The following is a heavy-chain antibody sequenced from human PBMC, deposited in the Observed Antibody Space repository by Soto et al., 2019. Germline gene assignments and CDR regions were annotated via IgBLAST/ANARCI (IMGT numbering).Heavy chain of an antibody. V-gene: IGHV1-18*01. CDR2: ISAYNGNT. D-gene: IGHD6-13*01. Sequence: QVQLVQSGAEVKKPGASVKVSCKASGYTFTSYGISWVRQAPGQGLEWMGWISAYNGNTNSAQKLQGRVTMTTDTSTSTASMGLRSLRSDDTAVYYCVRESSGSCHDYWGQGTLVTVSS. CDR1: GYTFTSYG. CDR3: VRESSGSCHDY. J-gene: IGHJ4*02.